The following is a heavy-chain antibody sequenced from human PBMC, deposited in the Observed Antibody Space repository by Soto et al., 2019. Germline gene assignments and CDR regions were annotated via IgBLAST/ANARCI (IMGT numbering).Heavy chain of an antibody. Sequence: SSETLSLTCAVYGGSFSGYYWSWIRQPPGKGLEWIGEINHSGSTNYNPSLKSRVTISVDTSKNQFSLKLSSVTAADTAVYYCARGLVGATTMDYWGQGTLVTVSS. D-gene: IGHD1-26*01. CDR1: GGSFSGYY. J-gene: IGHJ4*02. CDR2: INHSGST. CDR3: ARGLVGATTMDY. V-gene: IGHV4-34*01.